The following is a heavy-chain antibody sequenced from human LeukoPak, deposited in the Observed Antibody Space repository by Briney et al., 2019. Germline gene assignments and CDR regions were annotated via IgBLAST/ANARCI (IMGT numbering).Heavy chain of an antibody. D-gene: IGHD2-21*02. Sequence: GASVKVSCKASGYTFTAYYMHWVRQAPGQGLEWMGWINPNSGGTNYAQKFQGRVTMTRDTSTSTVYMELSSLRSEDTAVYYCARGEDKGDPYDYWGQGTLVTVSS. CDR2: INPNSGGT. CDR3: ARGEDKGDPYDY. CDR1: GYTFTAYY. J-gene: IGHJ4*02. V-gene: IGHV1-2*02.